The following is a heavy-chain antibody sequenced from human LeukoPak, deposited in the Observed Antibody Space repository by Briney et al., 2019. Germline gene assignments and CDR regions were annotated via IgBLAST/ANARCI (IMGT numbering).Heavy chain of an antibody. CDR1: GFTFNSYA. CDR3: AKDSGYSSSWYKSQETY. D-gene: IGHD6-13*01. CDR2: ISGSDATT. V-gene: IGHV3-23*01. Sequence: GGSLRLSCAASGFTFNSYAMTWVRQAPGKGLEWVSCISGSDATTYYADSVKGRFTISRDNSKNTLYLQMNSLRAEDTAVYYCAKDSGYSSSWYKSQETYWGQGTLVTVSS. J-gene: IGHJ4*02.